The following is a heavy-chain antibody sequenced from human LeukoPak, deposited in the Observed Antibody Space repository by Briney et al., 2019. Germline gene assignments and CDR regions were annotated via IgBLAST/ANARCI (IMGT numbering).Heavy chain of an antibody. CDR1: GFTFSSYC. CDR2: ISNDGSKK. J-gene: IGHJ4*02. Sequence: GGSLRLSCAASGFTFSSYCMQWFRQAPDKGLEWVAAISNDGSKKYYAHSVKGRFTVSRDNSKHTLYLQMNSLGAEDTAVYCWAKVDIVATIDAGRLVDYWGQGALVTVSS. V-gene: IGHV3-30*18. D-gene: IGHD5-12*01. CDR3: AKVDIVATIDAGRLVDY.